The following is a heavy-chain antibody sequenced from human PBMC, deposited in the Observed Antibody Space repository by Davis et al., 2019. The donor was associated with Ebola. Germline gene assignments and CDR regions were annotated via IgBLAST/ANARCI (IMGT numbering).Heavy chain of an antibody. CDR1: GFTFSSYS. J-gene: IGHJ4*02. CDR2: INYGSAYM. CDR3: ASPASHYYDSSGYYYAY. V-gene: IGHV3-21*01. D-gene: IGHD3-22*01. Sequence: GGSLRLSCAASGFTFSSYSMYWVRQAPGKGLEWVASINYGSAYMYYADSVKGRFTISRDNAKKSLYLQMNSLRAEDTAVYYCASPASHYYDSSGYYYAYWGQGTLVTVSS.